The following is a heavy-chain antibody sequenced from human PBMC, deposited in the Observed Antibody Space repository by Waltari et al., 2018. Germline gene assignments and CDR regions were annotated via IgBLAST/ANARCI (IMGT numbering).Heavy chain of an antibody. D-gene: IGHD4-17*01. V-gene: IGHV3-23*03. CDR1: GFTFSSYA. Sequence: EVQLLESGGGLVQPGGSLRLSCAASGFTFSSYAMSWVRQAPGKGLEWVSVIYSGGSPYYADSGKGRFTISRDNSKNTLYLQMNSLRAEDTAVYYCAKGGNYGDYEWGEYFQHWGQGTLVTVSS. CDR2: IYSGGSP. J-gene: IGHJ1*01. CDR3: AKGGNYGDYEWGEYFQH.